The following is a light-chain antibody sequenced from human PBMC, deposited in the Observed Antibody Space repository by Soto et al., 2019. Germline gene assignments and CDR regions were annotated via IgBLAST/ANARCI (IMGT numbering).Light chain of an antibody. Sequence: QSALTQPPSASGTPGQRVTISCSGSSSNIGSNYVYWYQQLPGTAPKRLIYRNNQRPSGVPDRFSGSKSGTSASLAISGLRSEDEADYYCAAWDDSLSGREVFGGGTKLTVL. CDR3: AAWDDSLSGREV. CDR2: RNN. J-gene: IGLJ2*01. V-gene: IGLV1-47*01. CDR1: SSNIGSNY.